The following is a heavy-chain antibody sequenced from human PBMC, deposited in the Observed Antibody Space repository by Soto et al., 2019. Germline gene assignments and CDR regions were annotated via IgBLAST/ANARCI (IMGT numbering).Heavy chain of an antibody. Sequence: QVQLVESGGGLVKTGGSLRIVCEASGFTFSDYYMSWVRQAPGKGLEWVSYISSSGNIIYYADSVKGRFTISRDNAKNSVYLQMNSLRADDTALHFCAKMSSENYYDPVFSWGQGTLVTVSS. V-gene: IGHV3-11*01. J-gene: IGHJ4*02. CDR3: AKMSSENYYDPVFS. CDR1: GFTFSDYY. CDR2: ISSSGNII. D-gene: IGHD3-22*01.